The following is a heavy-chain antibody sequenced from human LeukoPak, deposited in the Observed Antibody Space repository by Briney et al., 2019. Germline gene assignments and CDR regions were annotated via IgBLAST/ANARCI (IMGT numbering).Heavy chain of an antibody. D-gene: IGHD3-22*01. CDR1: GGSFSGYY. Sequence: SETLSLTCGVYGGSFSGYYWSWIRQPPGKGLEWIGEINDSGRSNYKSSLKSRVTISEDTSKNQFSLKLSSVTAADTAVYYCARHIYYDSSGYYRLQGYWGQGTLVTVSS. J-gene: IGHJ4*02. CDR2: INDSGRS. V-gene: IGHV4-34*01. CDR3: ARHIYYDSSGYYRLQGY.